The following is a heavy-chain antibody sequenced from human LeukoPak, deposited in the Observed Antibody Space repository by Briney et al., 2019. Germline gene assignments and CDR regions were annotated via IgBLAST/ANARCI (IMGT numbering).Heavy chain of an antibody. CDR3: ARATKWYSSLAPGY. CDR2: ISSSSSYI. Sequence: PGGSLRLSCAASGFTFSSYSMNRVRQAPGKGLEWVSSISSSSSYIYYADSVKGRFTISRDNAKNSLYMQMNSLRAEDPAVYYCARATKWYSSLAPGYWGQGTLVTVSS. V-gene: IGHV3-21*01. J-gene: IGHJ4*02. D-gene: IGHD6-13*01. CDR1: GFTFSSYS.